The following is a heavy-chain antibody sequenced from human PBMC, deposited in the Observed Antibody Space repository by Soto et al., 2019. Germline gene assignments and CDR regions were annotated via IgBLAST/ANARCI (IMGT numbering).Heavy chain of an antibody. V-gene: IGHV2-5*02. CDR2: VYWDDSK. CDR3: AHCRGGVASF. Sequence: QITLNESGPTLVKPTQTLTLTCTFSGFSLSTRDVGVGWIRQPPGEALEWLGVVYWDDSKTYSPSLESRLTITTDASKNHVVLRMTHMDPVDTATHYCAHCRGGVASFWGQGTLVTVSS. CDR1: GFSLSTRDVG. D-gene: IGHD2-2*01. J-gene: IGHJ4*02.